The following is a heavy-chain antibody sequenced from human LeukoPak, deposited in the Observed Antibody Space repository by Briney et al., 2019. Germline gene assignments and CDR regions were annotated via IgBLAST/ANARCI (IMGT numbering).Heavy chain of an antibody. D-gene: IGHD6-13*01. V-gene: IGHV4-30-4*01. CDR1: GGSVSSGDYY. CDR2: IYYSGST. CDR3: VRDSVAAAGAGYYYYGVDV. Sequence: SQTLSLTCTVSGGSVSSGDYYWSWIRQPPGKGLEWIGYIYYSGSTYYNPSLKSRITISVDTSKNQFSLKLSSVTAADTAVYYCVRDSVAAAGAGYYYYGVDVWGQGTTVTVSS. J-gene: IGHJ6*02.